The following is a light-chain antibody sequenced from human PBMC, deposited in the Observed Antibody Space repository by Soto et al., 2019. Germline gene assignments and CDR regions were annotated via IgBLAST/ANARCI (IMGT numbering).Light chain of an antibody. V-gene: IGKV3-20*01. Sequence: EIVLTQSPGTLSLSPGERATLSCRASQSVSSGYLAWHQQKPGQAPRLLIYGASSRATGIPATFSGSGSGTDFTLTISGLEPEDFAVYYCQQYVTAPLTFGGGTKVEIK. CDR3: QQYVTAPLT. CDR1: QSVSSGY. CDR2: GAS. J-gene: IGKJ4*01.